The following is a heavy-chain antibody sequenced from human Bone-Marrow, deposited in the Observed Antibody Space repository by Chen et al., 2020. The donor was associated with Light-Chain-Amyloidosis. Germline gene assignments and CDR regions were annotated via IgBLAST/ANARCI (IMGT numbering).Heavy chain of an antibody. Sequence: QVQLVQSGAEVRKPGSSVQVSCKASGGSFSNFSISWVRQAPGQGLEWMGGIIPLFGRANYPQMFQGRIAIMADESTSTAYMQLTSLRPGDTAVFYCAMSGGYTYNSRSTGPFDYWGQGTPVTVSS. J-gene: IGHJ4*02. V-gene: IGHV1-69*01. CDR2: IIPLFGRA. D-gene: IGHD6-19*01. CDR3: AMSGGYTYNSRSTGPFDY. CDR1: GGSFSNFS.